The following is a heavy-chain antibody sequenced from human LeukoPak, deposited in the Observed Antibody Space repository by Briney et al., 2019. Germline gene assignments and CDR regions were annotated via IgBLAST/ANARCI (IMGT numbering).Heavy chain of an antibody. Sequence: SETLSLTRTVSGGSISSYYRSWIRQPPGKGLEWIGYIYYSGSTNYNPSLKSRVTISVDTSKNQFSLKLSSVTAADTAVYYCARGGGYLYYFDYWGQGTLVTVSS. CDR3: ARGGGYLYYFDY. V-gene: IGHV4-59*01. J-gene: IGHJ4*02. CDR1: GGSISSYY. CDR2: IYYSGST. D-gene: IGHD5-12*01.